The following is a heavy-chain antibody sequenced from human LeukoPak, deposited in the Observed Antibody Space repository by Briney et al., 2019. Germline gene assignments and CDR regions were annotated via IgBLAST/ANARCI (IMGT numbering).Heavy chain of an antibody. J-gene: IGHJ4*02. D-gene: IGHD2-21*02. Sequence: ASVKVSCKASGYTSTTYGISWVRQAPGQGLEWMGWISAYNGNTNYAQKFQGRVTMTTDTSTSTAYMELRSLRSDDTAVYYCARDSRWGPENYYFDYWGQGTLVTVSS. CDR3: ARDSRWGPENYYFDY. CDR1: GYTSTTYG. V-gene: IGHV1-18*01. CDR2: ISAYNGNT.